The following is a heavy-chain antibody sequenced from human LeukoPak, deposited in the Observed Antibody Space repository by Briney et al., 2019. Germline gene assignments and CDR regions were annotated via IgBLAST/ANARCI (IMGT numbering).Heavy chain of an antibody. CDR3: VTDPPMTGGRWFDP. D-gene: IGHD3-9*01. V-gene: IGHV3-15*01. CDR1: GGIFRNFW. Sequence: PGGSRRLSCTVSGGIFRNFWMTWVRQAPGKGPEWLGRIKSNVDGGTTDYAAAVKGRFTISRDDSRNTLFLHMNSLKVEDTAVYYCVTDPPMTGGRWFDPWGQGTLVTVSS. CDR2: IKSNVDGGTT. J-gene: IGHJ5*02.